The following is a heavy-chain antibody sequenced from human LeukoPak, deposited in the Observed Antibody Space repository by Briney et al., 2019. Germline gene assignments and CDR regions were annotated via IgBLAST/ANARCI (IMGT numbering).Heavy chain of an antibody. D-gene: IGHD6-13*01. J-gene: IGHJ4*02. CDR3: ARSGTYQHSSSYDY. V-gene: IGHV4-34*01. CDR2: INHSGSS. Sequence: SETLSLTCAVYGESFKDYYWNWIRQPPGKGLEWIGEINHSGSSNYNPSLKSRVTISVDTSKNQFSLKLSSVTAADTAVYYCARSGTYQHSSSYDYWGQGTLVTVSS. CDR1: GESFKDYY.